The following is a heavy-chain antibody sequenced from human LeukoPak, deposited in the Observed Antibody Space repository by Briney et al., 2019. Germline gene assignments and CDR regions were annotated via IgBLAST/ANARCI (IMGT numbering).Heavy chain of an antibody. CDR1: GFTLNDYA. Sequence: GGSLRLSCAAYGFTLNDYAMSWVRQAPGKGLEWVSAISASGGTTYYADSVKGRFTISRDNSENTLFLQMNSLRAEDTAVYYCAKEPREYCSSTSCPNWFDSWGQGTLVTVSS. J-gene: IGHJ5*01. D-gene: IGHD2-2*01. V-gene: IGHV3-23*01. CDR3: AKEPREYCSSTSCPNWFDS. CDR2: ISASGGTT.